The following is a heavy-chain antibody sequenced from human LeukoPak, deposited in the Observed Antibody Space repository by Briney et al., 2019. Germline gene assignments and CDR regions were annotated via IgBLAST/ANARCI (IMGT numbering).Heavy chain of an antibody. CDR3: ARDRGYYDFWSGYLGDAFDI. J-gene: IGHJ3*02. V-gene: IGHV3-30*03. Sequence: QPGRSLRLSCAASGFTFSSYGMHWVRQAPGKGLEWVAAISYDGSNKYYADSVKGRFTISRDNSKNTLYLQMNSLRAEDTAVYYCARDRGYYDFWSGYLGDAFDIWGQGTMVTVSS. D-gene: IGHD3-3*01. CDR2: ISYDGSNK. CDR1: GFTFSSYG.